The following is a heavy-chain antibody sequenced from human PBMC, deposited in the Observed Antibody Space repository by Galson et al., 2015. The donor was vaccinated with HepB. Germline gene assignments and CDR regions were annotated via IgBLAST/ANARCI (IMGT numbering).Heavy chain of an antibody. CDR2: IKSKTDGGTT. V-gene: IGHV3-15*01. Sequence: SLRLSCAASGFTFSNAWMSWVRQAPGKGLEWVGRIKSKTDGGTTDYAAPVKGRFTISRDDSKNTLYLQMNSLKTEDTAVYYCTTDRLSFAFDYWGQGTLVTVSS. J-gene: IGHJ4*02. D-gene: IGHD2-2*01. CDR1: GFTFSNAW. CDR3: TTDRLSFAFDY.